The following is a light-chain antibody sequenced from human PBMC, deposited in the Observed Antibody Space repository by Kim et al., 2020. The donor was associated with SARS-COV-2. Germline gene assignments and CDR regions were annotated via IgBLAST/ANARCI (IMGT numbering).Light chain of an antibody. CDR3: ATWDVSLNGWV. CDR1: SSNIGSHA. Sequence: ELTQPPSASGTPGQRVTISCSGSSSNIGSHAVNWYQQLPGTAPKLLIYNNNQRPSGVSDRFSGSRSGTSASLAISGLQSEDEADYYCATWDVSLNGWVFGGGTKLTVL. V-gene: IGLV1-44*01. J-gene: IGLJ3*02. CDR2: NNN.